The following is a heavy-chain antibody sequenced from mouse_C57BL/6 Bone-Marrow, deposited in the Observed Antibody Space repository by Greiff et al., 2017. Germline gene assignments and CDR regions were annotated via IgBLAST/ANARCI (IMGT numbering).Heavy chain of an antibody. CDR2: INPNNGGT. V-gene: IGHV1-26*01. CDR1: GYTFTDYY. Sequence: EVQLQQSGPELVKPGASVKISCKASGYTFTDYYMNWVKQSHGKSLEWIGDINPNNGGTSYNQKFKGKATLTVDKSSSTAYMELRSLTSEDSAVYYCAREGYNYYCTSYYYAMDYWGQGTSVTVSS. D-gene: IGHD1-1*01. CDR3: AREGYNYYCTSYYYAMDY. J-gene: IGHJ4*01.